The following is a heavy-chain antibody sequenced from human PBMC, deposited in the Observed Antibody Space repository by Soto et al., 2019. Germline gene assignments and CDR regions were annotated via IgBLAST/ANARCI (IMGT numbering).Heavy chain of an antibody. CDR1: GGSISSGGYF. J-gene: IGHJ4*02. D-gene: IGHD2-21*01. Sequence: QMQLQESGPGLVKPSQTLSLTCTVSGGSISSGGYFWNWLRQHPGKGLEWIGFIYHSGSTFYSPSLQSRVSISVDTSKNQFSLKLSSVTPADTAVYYCAREGYAHFGDDGPFDRFYFDKWGPGNLVTVSS. CDR2: IYHSGST. CDR3: AREGYAHFGDDGPFDRFYFDK. V-gene: IGHV4-31*03.